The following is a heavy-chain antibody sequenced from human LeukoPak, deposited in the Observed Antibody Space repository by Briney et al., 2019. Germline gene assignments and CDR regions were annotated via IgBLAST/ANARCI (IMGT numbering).Heavy chain of an antibody. CDR2: ISSSSSYI. Sequence: GGSLRLSCAASGFTFSSYGMNWVRQAPGKGLEWVSSISSSSSYIYYADSVKGRFTISRDNAKNSLYLQMNSLRAEDTAVYYCARDKEYYDILTGYSSCFDYWGQGTLVTVSS. V-gene: IGHV3-21*01. D-gene: IGHD3-9*01. CDR1: GFTFSSYG. CDR3: ARDKEYYDILTGYSSCFDY. J-gene: IGHJ4*02.